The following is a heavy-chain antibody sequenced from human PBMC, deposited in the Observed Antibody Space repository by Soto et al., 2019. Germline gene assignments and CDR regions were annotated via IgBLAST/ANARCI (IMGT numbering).Heavy chain of an antibody. J-gene: IGHJ1*01. D-gene: IGHD3-22*01. CDR1: GGSISSSDW. CDR3: ARGIGYYSAECFQH. Sequence: QVQLQESGPGLVKPSGTLSLTCAVSGGSISSSDWWSWVRQPRGKGLEWIGEVYDSGSTNYNPSLKSRVTISVDKSKNQFSLKLRSVTAADTAVYYCARGIGYYSAECFQHWGQGTLVTVSS. CDR2: VYDSGST. V-gene: IGHV4-4*02.